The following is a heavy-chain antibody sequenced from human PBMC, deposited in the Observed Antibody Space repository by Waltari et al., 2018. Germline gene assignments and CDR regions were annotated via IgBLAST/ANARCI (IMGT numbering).Heavy chain of an antibody. CDR3: ARQGLWFGELGICNWFDP. V-gene: IGHV4-39*01. Sequence: QPQLQASGPGLVKPSETLSLTCTVSGGPISSSRYYWGWLRQPPGRGLEGIGSIYYGGTTYYNPSPRRRVTISVDTSKNLSSLMRSAVTAAETAVYYGARQGLWFGELGICNWFDPWGQGTLVTVSS. D-gene: IGHD3-10*01. CDR2: IYYGGTT. CDR1: GGPISSSRYY. J-gene: IGHJ5*02.